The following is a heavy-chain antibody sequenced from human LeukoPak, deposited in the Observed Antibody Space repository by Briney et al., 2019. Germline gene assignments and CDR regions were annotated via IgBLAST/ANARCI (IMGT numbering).Heavy chain of an antibody. CDR3: AKSPYPGNYLYYFDY. D-gene: IGHD4-23*01. Sequence: AGGSLRLSCAASGFTFSSYAMHWVRQAPGKGLEWVAVISYDGSNKYYADSVKGRFTISRDNSKNTLYLQMNRLRAEDTAVYYCAKSPYPGNYLYYFDYWGQGTLVTVSS. CDR1: GFTFSSYA. J-gene: IGHJ4*02. V-gene: IGHV3-30-3*02. CDR2: ISYDGSNK.